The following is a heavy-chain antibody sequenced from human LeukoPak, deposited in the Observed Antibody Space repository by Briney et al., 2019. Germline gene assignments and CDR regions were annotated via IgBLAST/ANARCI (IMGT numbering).Heavy chain of an antibody. CDR3: AKETPIVKSSIAIYQRGYFDH. CDR1: GFTFARSG. CDR2: ISYDGSKE. J-gene: IGHJ4*02. Sequence: GRSLRPSCAASGFTFARSGIHWVRQTPGKGLEWVAFISYDGSKEEYKESVRGRFSISRDNSKNTVYLQMNTLRTEDTAVYYCAKETPIVKSSIAIYQRGYFDHWGQGTLVTVSS. V-gene: IGHV3-30*18. D-gene: IGHD2-21*01.